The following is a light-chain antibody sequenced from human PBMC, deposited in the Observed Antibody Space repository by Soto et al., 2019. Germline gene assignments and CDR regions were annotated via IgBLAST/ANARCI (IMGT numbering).Light chain of an antibody. J-gene: IGKJ5*01. Sequence: EIFLTQSPGTLSLSPGEIATLSCSTSQSVDTYYLAWYQQKPGQAPRLLIFGASSRPTAIPGRFSGSGSGTDFTLTISRLEPEDFAVYYCHHYGSSPTFGQGTRLEIK. CDR2: GAS. CDR1: QSVDTYY. V-gene: IGKV3-20*01. CDR3: HHYGSSPT.